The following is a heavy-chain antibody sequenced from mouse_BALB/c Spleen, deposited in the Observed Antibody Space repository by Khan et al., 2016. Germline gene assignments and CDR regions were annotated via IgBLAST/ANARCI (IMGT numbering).Heavy chain of an antibody. D-gene: IGHD1-2*01. CDR3: ARLHYYGRFAY. CDR2: INPDSSTI. Sequence: EVKLLESGGGLVQPGGSLKLSCAASGFDFSRYWMSWVRQAPGKGIEWIGEINPDSSTINYTPSLKDKFIISRDNAKNTLYLQMSKVRSEDTALYYCARLHYYGRFAYWGQGTLVTVSA. CDR1: GFDFSRYW. V-gene: IGHV4-1*02. J-gene: IGHJ3*01.